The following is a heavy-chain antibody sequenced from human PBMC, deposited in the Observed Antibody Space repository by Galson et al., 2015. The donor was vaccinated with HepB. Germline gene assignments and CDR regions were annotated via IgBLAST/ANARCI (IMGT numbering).Heavy chain of an antibody. CDR2: IIPIFGTA. Sequence: SVKVSCKASGGTFSSYAISWVRQAPGQGLEWMGGIIPIFGTANYAQKFQGRVAITADESTSTAYMELSSLRSEDTAVYYCASGEGDYRRPRLSYYFDYWGQGTLVTVSS. V-gene: IGHV1-69*13. J-gene: IGHJ4*02. D-gene: IGHD3-16*02. CDR1: GGTFSSYA. CDR3: ASGEGDYRRPRLSYYFDY.